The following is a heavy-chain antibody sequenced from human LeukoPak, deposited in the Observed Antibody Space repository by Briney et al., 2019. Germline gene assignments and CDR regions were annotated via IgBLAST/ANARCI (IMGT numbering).Heavy chain of an antibody. CDR1: GGSFSGYY. V-gene: IGHV4-34*01. CDR3: ARGRSYDFWSGYGGHTRFDY. CDR2: INHSGST. J-gene: IGHJ4*02. D-gene: IGHD3-3*01. Sequence: SETLSLTCAVYGGSFSGYYWSWIRQPPGKGLEWIGEINHSGSTNYNPSLKSRVTISVDTSKNQFSLKLSSVTAADTAVYYCARGRSYDFWSGYGGHTRFDYWGQGTLVTVSS.